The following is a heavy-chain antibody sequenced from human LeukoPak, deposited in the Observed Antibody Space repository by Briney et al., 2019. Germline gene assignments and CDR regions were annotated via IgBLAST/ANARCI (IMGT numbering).Heavy chain of an antibody. CDR2: IRYDGINE. CDR3: AKDLTAALYYFDY. V-gene: IGHV3-30*02. J-gene: IGHJ4*02. D-gene: IGHD2-15*01. CDR1: GFTFSSYG. Sequence: PGGSLRLSCAASGFTFSSYGMHWVRQAPGKGLEWVSYIRYDGINEYYADSVKGRFTISRDNSKNTLYLQMNSLRAEDTAVYYCAKDLTAALYYFDYWGQGTLVTVSS.